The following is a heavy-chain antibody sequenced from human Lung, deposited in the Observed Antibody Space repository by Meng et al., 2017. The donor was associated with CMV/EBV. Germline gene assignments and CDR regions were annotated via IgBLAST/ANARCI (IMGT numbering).Heavy chain of an antibody. CDR2: IYSGGSST. J-gene: IGHJ4*02. D-gene: IGHD2-2*01. CDR1: GFTFSSYA. V-gene: IGHV3-23*03. CDR3: AKDRDCSSTSCSIRFDY. Sequence: GGSLRLSCAASGFTFSSYAMSWVRQAPGKGLEWVSVIYSGGSSTYYADSVKGRFTISRDNSKNTLYLQMNSLRAEDTAVYYCAKDRDCSSTSCSIRFDYWGQGXLVTVSS.